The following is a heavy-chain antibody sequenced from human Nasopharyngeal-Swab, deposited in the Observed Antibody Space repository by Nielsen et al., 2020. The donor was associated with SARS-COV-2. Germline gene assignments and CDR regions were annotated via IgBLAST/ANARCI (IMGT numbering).Heavy chain of an antibody. Sequence: GESLKISCTASGFIFSNYWMHWVRQAPGKGLEWVANINQVGSEKYYVASVRGRFTISRDNAKDSVFLQMNSLRGEDTAVYYCARAIGGSYSYWGQGTLVTVSS. CDR3: ARAIGGSYSY. CDR2: INQVGSEK. J-gene: IGHJ4*02. D-gene: IGHD1-26*01. CDR1: GFIFSNYW. V-gene: IGHV3-7*01.